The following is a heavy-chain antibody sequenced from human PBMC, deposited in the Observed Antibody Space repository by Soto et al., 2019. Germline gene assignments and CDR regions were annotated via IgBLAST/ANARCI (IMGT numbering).Heavy chain of an antibody. CDR2: IRSKANSYAT. J-gene: IGHJ6*03. D-gene: IGHD3-3*01. Sequence: GGSLRLSCAASGFTFSGSAMHWVRQASGKGLEWVGRIRSKANSYATAYAASVKGRFTISRDDSKNTAYLQMNSLKTEDTAVYYCTRHSDYDFWSGYYTGPYYYMDVWGKGTTVTVSS. CDR1: GFTFSGSA. V-gene: IGHV3-73*01. CDR3: TRHSDYDFWSGYYTGPYYYMDV.